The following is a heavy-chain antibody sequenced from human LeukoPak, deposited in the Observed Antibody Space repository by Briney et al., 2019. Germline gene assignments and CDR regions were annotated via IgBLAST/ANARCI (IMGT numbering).Heavy chain of an antibody. CDR2: ISAYNGNT. V-gene: IGHV1-18*01. CDR3: ARVRDYGGIGEDY. CDR1: GYTITNYG. D-gene: IGHD3-16*01. J-gene: IGHJ4*02. Sequence: ASVKVSCKASGYTITNYGISWVRQAPGQGLECMGWISAYNGNTNYAQRFQGRVTMTTDTSTSTAYMELRSLRSDDTAVYYCARVRDYGGIGEDYWGQGTLVTVSS.